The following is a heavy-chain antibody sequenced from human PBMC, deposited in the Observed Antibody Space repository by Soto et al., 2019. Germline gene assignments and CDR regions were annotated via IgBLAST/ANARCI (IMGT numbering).Heavy chain of an antibody. J-gene: IGHJ6*02. CDR2: INSYNGKP. CDR1: GYSFTRYG. D-gene: IGHD2-15*01. Sequence: QVQLVQSGSEVRKPGASVKVSCKASGYSFTRYGISWVRQAPGQGLEWVAWINSYNGKPTSAQKFQGRVNVTADTYTATAYMELRSLTSDDTAIYYCARDTYIVVVSHVTDFYHFGLGAWGQGTTVTVSS. CDR3: ARDTYIVVVSHVTDFYHFGLGA. V-gene: IGHV1-18*04.